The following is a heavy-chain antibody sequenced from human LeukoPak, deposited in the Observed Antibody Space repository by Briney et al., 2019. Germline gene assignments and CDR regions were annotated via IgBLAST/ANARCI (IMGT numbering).Heavy chain of an antibody. V-gene: IGHV1-2*02. J-gene: IGHJ6*03. CDR3: ARSSSYYMDV. Sequence: ASVKVSCKASGYIFTGYYIHWVRQAPGQGLEWMGWINPNSGDTNYAQEFQGRVTMTRDTSISTAYMELSRLRSDDTALYYCARSSSYYMDVWGKGTTVTVSS. CDR2: INPNSGDT. CDR1: GYIFTGYY.